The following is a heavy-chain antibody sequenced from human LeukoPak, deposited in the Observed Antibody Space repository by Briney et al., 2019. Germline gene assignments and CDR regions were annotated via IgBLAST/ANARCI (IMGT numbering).Heavy chain of an antibody. Sequence: SETLSLTCAVYGGSFSGYYWSWIRQPPGNGLEWIGEINHSGSTNYNPSLKSRVTISVDTSKNQFSLKLSSVTAADTAVYYCARRATVTTHWGQGTLVTVSS. D-gene: IGHD4-17*01. CDR1: GGSFSGYY. V-gene: IGHV4-34*01. CDR3: ARRATVTTH. J-gene: IGHJ4*02. CDR2: INHSGST.